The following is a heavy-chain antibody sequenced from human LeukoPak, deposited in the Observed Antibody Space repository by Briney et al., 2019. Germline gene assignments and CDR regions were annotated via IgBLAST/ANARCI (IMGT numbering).Heavy chain of an antibody. CDR1: GGSISGSSSY. Sequence: PSETLSLTCTVSGGSISGSSSYWGWIRPPPGKGLEWIGSMYYSGSTYYNPSLPSRVTMSVDTSKNQFSLKLNSVTAADTAVYYCARRTLHSGGRTFDIWGQGTMVTVSS. CDR3: ARRTLHSGGRTFDI. V-gene: IGHV4-39*07. CDR2: MYYSGST. J-gene: IGHJ3*02. D-gene: IGHD1-26*01.